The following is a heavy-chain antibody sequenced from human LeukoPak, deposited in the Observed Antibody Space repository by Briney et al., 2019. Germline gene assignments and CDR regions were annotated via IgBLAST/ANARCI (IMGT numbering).Heavy chain of an antibody. CDR2: IYYSGST. CDR1: GGSISSGDYY. J-gene: IGHJ6*02. CDR3: ARLTSSGWPDYYYYGMDV. Sequence: SETLSLTCTVSGGSISSGDYYWSWIRQPPGKGLEWIGYIYYSGSTYYNPSLKSRVTISVDTSKNQFSLKLSSVTAADTAVYYCARLTSSGWPDYYYYGMDVWGQGTTVTVSS. D-gene: IGHD6-19*01. V-gene: IGHV4-30-4*01.